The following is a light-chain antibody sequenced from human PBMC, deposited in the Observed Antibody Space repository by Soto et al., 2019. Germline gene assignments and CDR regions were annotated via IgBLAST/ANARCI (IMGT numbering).Light chain of an antibody. CDR1: SSDVGGYNY. CDR3: SSYTISSTL. CDR2: EVS. J-gene: IGLJ2*01. V-gene: IGLV2-14*01. Sequence: QSALTQPASVSGSPGQSITISCTGTSSDVGGYNYVSWYQQHPGKAPKLMIYEVSNRPSGVSNRFSGSKSGNTASLTISGLQVEDEADYYCSSYTISSTLFGGGTKLTVL.